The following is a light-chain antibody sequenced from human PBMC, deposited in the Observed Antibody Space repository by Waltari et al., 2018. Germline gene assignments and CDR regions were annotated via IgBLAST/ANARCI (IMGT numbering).Light chain of an antibody. J-gene: IGLJ1*01. V-gene: IGLV1-40*01. CDR1: SSNIGAGYD. CDR3: QSYRTGLSDPYV. Sequence: QSVLTQPPSVSGAPGQRVTISCTGSSSNIGAGYDVHWYQQLPGTAPKLRIYRSNKRPSGVPDRFSGSKSVTSASLAITGLQPDAGAYYYCQSYRTGLSDPYVFGTGTKLTVL. CDR2: RSN.